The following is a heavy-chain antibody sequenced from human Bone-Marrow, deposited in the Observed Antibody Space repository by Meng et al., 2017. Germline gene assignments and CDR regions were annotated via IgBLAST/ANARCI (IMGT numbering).Heavy chain of an antibody. CDR3: ARKHPHIVGATRNYYYGMDV. Sequence: ASVKVSCKASGYTFTGYYMHWVRQAPGQGLEWMGRINPNSGGTNYAQKFQGRVTMTRDTSISTAYMELSRLRSDDTAVYYWARKHPHIVGATRNYYYGMDVWGQGTTVTVSS. V-gene: IGHV1-2*06. D-gene: IGHD1-26*01. CDR2: INPNSGGT. J-gene: IGHJ6*02. CDR1: GYTFTGYY.